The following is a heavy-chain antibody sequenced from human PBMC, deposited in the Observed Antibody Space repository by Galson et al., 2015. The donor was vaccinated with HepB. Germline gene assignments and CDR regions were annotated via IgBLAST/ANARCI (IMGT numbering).Heavy chain of an antibody. CDR2: ISYDGTNK. Sequence: SLRLSCAASGFTFSSYALHWVRQAPGKGLEWVAVISYDGTNKHYAESVKGRFTLSRDNSKNTLSLQMNSPRGEDTAVYYCARVPQSSSLLGYYHYGMDVWGRGTTVTVSS. CDR1: GFTFSSYA. V-gene: IGHV3-30-3*01. J-gene: IGHJ6*02. D-gene: IGHD6-6*01. CDR3: ARVPQSSSLLGYYHYGMDV.